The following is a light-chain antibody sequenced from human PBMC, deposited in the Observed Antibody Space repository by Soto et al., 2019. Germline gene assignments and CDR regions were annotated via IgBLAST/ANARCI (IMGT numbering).Light chain of an antibody. V-gene: IGLV2-14*02. CDR1: RGDVGAYNL. J-gene: IGLJ1*01. CDR3: NSYTTSSTLV. CDR2: AVT. Sequence: QSVLTQPRSVSGSPGQSVTISCTGTRGDVGAYNLVSWYQQHPGKAPKLMIYAVTNRPSGISNRFSGSKSGNTASLTISGVQAEDEADYYCNSYTTSSTLVFGTGTKV.